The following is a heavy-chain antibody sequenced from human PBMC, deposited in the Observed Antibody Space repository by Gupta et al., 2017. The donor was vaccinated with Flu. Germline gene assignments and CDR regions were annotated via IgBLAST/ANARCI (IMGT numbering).Heavy chain of an antibody. J-gene: IGHJ4*02. V-gene: IGHV3-9*01. D-gene: IGHD6-6*01. CDR3: ARGVGSSSLFIYFDY. CDR1: GFTFDDHA. Sequence: EVQLVESGGGLVQPGRSLRLSCAASGFTFDDHAMPWVRQPPGKGLGWGSGISWNSGRIGYADSGKGRFTISRDNAKNSLSLQMNSLRPEDTAFYYCARGVGSSSLFIYFDYWGQGTLVTVSS. CDR2: ISWNSGRI.